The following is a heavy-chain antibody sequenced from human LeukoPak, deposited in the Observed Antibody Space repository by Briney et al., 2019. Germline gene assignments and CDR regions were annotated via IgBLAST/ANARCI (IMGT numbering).Heavy chain of an antibody. CDR1: GFTFSSYS. CDR2: ISSSSSTI. Sequence: PGGSLRLSCAASGFTFSSYSMNWVRQAPGKGLEWVSYISSSSSTIYYADSVKGRFTISRDNAKNSLYLQMNSLRADDTAVYYCARERGLGYSSSWPGAFDYWGQGTLVTVSS. J-gene: IGHJ4*02. D-gene: IGHD6-13*01. V-gene: IGHV3-48*04. CDR3: ARERGLGYSSSWPGAFDY.